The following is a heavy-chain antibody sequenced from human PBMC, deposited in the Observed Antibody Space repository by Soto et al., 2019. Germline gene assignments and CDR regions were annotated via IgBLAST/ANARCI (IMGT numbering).Heavy chain of an antibody. CDR1: GYSFTSYW. D-gene: IGHD3-10*01. CDR3: ARTPLVLGSGTDYYYYYGMDV. Sequence: GESLKISCKGSGYSFTSYWIGWVRQMPGKGLEWMGIIYPGDSDTRYSPSFQGQVTISADKSISTAYLQWSSLKASDTAMYYCARTPLVLGSGTDYYYYYGMDVWGQGTTVTVSS. CDR2: IYPGDSDT. V-gene: IGHV5-51*01. J-gene: IGHJ6*02.